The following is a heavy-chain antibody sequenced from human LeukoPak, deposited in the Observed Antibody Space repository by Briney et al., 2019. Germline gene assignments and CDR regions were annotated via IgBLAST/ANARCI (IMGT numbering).Heavy chain of an antibody. CDR1: GYTFTSYG. V-gene: IGHV1-18*01. CDR3: ARGPPSIAARVDGTSPYYYYYYMDV. D-gene: IGHD6-6*01. Sequence: ASVKVSCTASGYTFTSYGISWVRQAPGQGLEWMGWISAYNGNTNYAQKLQGRVTMTTDTSTSTAYMELRSLRSDDTAVYYCARGPPSIAARVDGTSPYYYYYYMDVWGKGTTVTVSS. J-gene: IGHJ6*03. CDR2: ISAYNGNT.